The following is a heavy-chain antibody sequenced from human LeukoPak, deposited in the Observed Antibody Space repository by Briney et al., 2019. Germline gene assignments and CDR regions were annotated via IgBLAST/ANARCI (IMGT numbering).Heavy chain of an antibody. D-gene: IGHD3-22*01. CDR3: ARAPVVVITTAPFQH. CDR1: GYTFTSYS. V-gene: IGHV1-18*01. CDR2: ISAYNGNT. J-gene: IGHJ1*01. Sequence: VASVKVSCKASGYTFTSYSISWVRQAPGQGLEWMGWISAYNGNTNYAQKLQGRVTMTTDTSTSTAYMELRSLRSDDTAVYYCARAPVVVITTAPFQHWGQGTLVTVSS.